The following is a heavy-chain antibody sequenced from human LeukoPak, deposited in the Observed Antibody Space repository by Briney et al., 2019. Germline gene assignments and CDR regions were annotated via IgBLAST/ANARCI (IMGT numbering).Heavy chain of an antibody. CDR3: AKESSSGGLDY. J-gene: IGHJ4*02. D-gene: IGHD6-19*01. CDR2: ISNSGGST. CDR1: RFTFSRYF. V-gene: IGHV3-23*01. Sequence: GGSLRLSCAASRFTFSRYFMSWFRQAPGKGLEWVSTISNSGGSTYYADSVKGRFTISRDNSKNALYLQMNSLRAEDTAIYYCAKESSSGGLDYWGQGTLVTVSS.